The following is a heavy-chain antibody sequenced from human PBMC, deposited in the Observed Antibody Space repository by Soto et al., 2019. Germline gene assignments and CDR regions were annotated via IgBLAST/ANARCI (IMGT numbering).Heavy chain of an antibody. D-gene: IGHD3-16*01. Sequence: QVQLVQSGTEVKKPGSSVRVSCKASGGAFRTYAFSWVRQTPGQGLEWMGAIMPVFGTATYAQQFQGRITITADESTSTEYMELTISRPEDAAVFFCAASRGFYAGMDVWGQRTTVIVS. J-gene: IGHJ6*02. CDR3: AASRGFYAGMDV. CDR2: IMPVFGTA. V-gene: IGHV1-69*01. CDR1: GGAFRTYA.